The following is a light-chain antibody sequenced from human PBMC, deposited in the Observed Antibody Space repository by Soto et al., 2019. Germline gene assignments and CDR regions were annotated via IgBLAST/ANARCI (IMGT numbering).Light chain of an antibody. J-gene: IGLJ2*01. CDR2: GNS. V-gene: IGLV1-40*01. CDR1: SSNIGAGYD. Sequence: QSVLTQPPSVSGAPGQRVTISCTGSSSNIGAGYDVNWYQQLPGTAPKLLIYGNSNRPSGVPDRFSGSKSGTSASLAITGLQAEDEADYYCQSYDRSLSGSLFGGGTKVTVL. CDR3: QSYDRSLSGSL.